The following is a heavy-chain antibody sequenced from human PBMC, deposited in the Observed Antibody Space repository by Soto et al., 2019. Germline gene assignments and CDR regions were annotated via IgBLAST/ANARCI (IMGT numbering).Heavy chain of an antibody. CDR2: ISHDGNTK. Sequence: SLRLSCAASGFTFTNYALHWVRQAPGKGLEWVAIISHDGNTKYYGDSVKVRFTISRDNSRDTLYLHMSKLRPEDTAVYYCARDVPYSRFPIGAFGIWGQGTMVTVSS. V-gene: IGHV3-30-3*01. D-gene: IGHD6-13*01. J-gene: IGHJ3*02. CDR3: ARDVPYSRFPIGAFGI. CDR1: GFTFTNYA.